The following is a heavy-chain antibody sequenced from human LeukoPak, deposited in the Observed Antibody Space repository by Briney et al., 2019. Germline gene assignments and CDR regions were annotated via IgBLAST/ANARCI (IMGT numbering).Heavy chain of an antibody. D-gene: IGHD1-1*01. CDR2: IYYSGST. CDR3: ARGRTTFDY. Sequence: SETLSLTCTVSGGSISSGDYYWRWIRQPPGKGLEWIGYIYYSGSTYYNPSLKSRLTISVDTSKNQFSLKLSSVTAADTAVYYCARGRTTFDYWGQGTLVTVSS. V-gene: IGHV4-30-4*01. CDR1: GGSISSGDYY. J-gene: IGHJ4*02.